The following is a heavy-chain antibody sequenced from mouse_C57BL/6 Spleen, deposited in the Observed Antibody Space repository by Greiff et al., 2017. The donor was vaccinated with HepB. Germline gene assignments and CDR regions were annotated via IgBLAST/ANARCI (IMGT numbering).Heavy chain of an antibody. CDR1: GYTFTDYN. D-gene: IGHD2-4*01. CDR2: INPNNGVT. Sequence: VQLQQSGPELVKPGASVKMSCKASGYTFTDYNMHWVKQSHGKSLEWIGYINPNNGVTSYNQKFKGKATLTVNTSSSTAYMELRSLTSEDSAVYYCAIFYDYDEAYWGQGTLVTVSA. V-gene: IGHV1-22*01. CDR3: AIFYDYDEAY. J-gene: IGHJ3*01.